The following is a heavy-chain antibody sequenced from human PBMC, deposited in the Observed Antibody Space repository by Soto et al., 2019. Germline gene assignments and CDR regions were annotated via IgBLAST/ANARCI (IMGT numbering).Heavy chain of an antibody. Sequence: ASVKVSCKASGGTFSSYAISWVRQAPGQGLEWMGGIIPIFGTANYAKKFQGRVTITADESTSTAYMELSSLRSEDTAVYYCARAVLLIAARSRGAFDIWGQGTMVTVSS. D-gene: IGHD6-6*01. CDR2: IIPIFGTA. CDR1: GGTFSSYA. V-gene: IGHV1-69*13. CDR3: ARAVLLIAARSRGAFDI. J-gene: IGHJ3*02.